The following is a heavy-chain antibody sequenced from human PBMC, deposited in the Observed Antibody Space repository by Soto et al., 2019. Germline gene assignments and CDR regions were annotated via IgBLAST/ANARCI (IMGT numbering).Heavy chain of an antibody. CDR1: GGSISSGGYY. J-gene: IGHJ6*02. CDR3: SSGSGSITIFGVVITDYYYYGMDV. V-gene: IGHV4-30-4*01. D-gene: IGHD3-3*01. CDR2: IYYSGST. Sequence: QVQLQESGPGLVKPSQTLSLTCTVSGGSISSGGYYCSLISHPPGKGLEWIGYIYYSGSTYYNPSLKSPVTLSVDTYKKQFYLKLSSVTAADTSVYYCSSGSGSITIFGVVITDYYYYGMDVWGQGTTVTVAS.